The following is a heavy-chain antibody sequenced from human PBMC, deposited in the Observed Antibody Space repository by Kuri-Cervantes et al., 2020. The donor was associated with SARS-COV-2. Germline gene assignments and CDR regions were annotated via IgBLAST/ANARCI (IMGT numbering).Heavy chain of an antibody. CDR1: GFTFSSYS. Sequence: GESLKISCAASGFTFSSYSMNWVRQAPGKGLEWVSSISSSSSYIYYADSVKGRFTISRDNAENSLYLQMNSLRAEDTAVYYCAREGTVRPDAFDIWGQGTMVTVSS. D-gene: IGHD1-1*01. J-gene: IGHJ3*02. CDR3: AREGTVRPDAFDI. CDR2: ISSSSSYI. V-gene: IGHV3-21*01.